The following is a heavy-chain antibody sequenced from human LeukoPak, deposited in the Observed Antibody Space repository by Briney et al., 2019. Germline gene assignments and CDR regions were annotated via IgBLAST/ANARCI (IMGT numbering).Heavy chain of an antibody. CDR1: GFTFSDAW. CDR3: TTGYSSSWYS. D-gene: IGHD6-13*01. CDR2: IRGKTHGGTT. J-gene: IGHJ4*02. Sequence: GGSLRLSCAASGFTFSDAWMNWVRQAPGKGLEWVGHIRGKTHGGTTDYAASVKGRFTISRDDSKNTQCLQMNSLNTEDTAVYYCTTGYSSSWYSWGQGTLVTVSS. V-gene: IGHV3-15*01.